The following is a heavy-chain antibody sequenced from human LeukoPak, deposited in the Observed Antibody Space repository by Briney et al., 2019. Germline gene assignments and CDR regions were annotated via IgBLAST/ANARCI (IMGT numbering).Heavy chain of an antibody. CDR1: GGSISSSGYY. CDR3: ARQLRRVVVTAISYFDY. J-gene: IGHJ4*02. D-gene: IGHD2-21*02. CDR2: IYYSGST. Sequence: PSETLSLTCTVSGGSISSSGYYWGWIRQPPGKGLEWIGSIYYSGSTYYNPSLKSRVTISVDTSKNQFSLKLSSVTAADTAVYYCARQLRRVVVTAISYFDYWGQGTLVTVSS. V-gene: IGHV4-39*07.